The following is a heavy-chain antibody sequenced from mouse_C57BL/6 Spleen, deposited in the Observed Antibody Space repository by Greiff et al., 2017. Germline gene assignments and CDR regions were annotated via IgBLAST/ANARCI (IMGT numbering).Heavy chain of an antibody. J-gene: IGHJ1*03. V-gene: IGHV1-47*01. CDR3: AKWNYGSSGYFDV. CDR2: FHPYNDDT. CDR1: GYTFTTYP. Sequence: VQLQESGAELVKPGASVKMSCKASGYTFTTYPIEWMKQNHGQSLEWIGNFHPYNDDTKYNEKFKGKATLTVEKSSSTVYLELSRLTSDDSAVYYCAKWNYGSSGYFDVWGTGTTVTVSS. D-gene: IGHD1-1*01.